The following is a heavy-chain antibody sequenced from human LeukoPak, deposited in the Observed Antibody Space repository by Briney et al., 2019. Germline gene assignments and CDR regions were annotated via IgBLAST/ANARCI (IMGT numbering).Heavy chain of an antibody. J-gene: IGHJ6*02. V-gene: IGHV3-30-3*01. D-gene: IGHD5-12*01. CDR1: GFTFSSYA. Sequence: GGSLRLSCVASGFTFSSYAMHWVRQAPGKGLEWVAVISYDGSNKYYADSVKGRFTISRDNSKNTLYLQMNSLRAEDTAVYYCAREEVVADIYYYYGMDVWGQGTTVTVSS. CDR2: ISYDGSNK. CDR3: AREEVVADIYYYYGMDV.